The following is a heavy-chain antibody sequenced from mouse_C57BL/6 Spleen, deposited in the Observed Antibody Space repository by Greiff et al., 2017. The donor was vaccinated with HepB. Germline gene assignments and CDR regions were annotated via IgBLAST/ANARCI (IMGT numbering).Heavy chain of an antibody. CDR3: ARRYTTVYYLDY. CDR1: GFTFSSYG. Sequence: EVQLVESGGDLVKPGGSLKLSCAASGFTFSSYGMSWVRQTPDKRLEWVATISSGGSYTYYPDSVKGRFTISRDNAKNTLYLQMSSLKSEDTAMYYCARRYTTVYYLDYWGQGTTLTVSS. D-gene: IGHD1-1*01. J-gene: IGHJ2*01. V-gene: IGHV5-6*01. CDR2: ISSGGSYT.